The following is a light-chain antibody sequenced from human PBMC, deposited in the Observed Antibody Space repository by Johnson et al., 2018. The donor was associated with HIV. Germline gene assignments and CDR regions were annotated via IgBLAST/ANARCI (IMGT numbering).Light chain of an antibody. CDR1: NSNIGNNY. CDR2: EST. Sequence: QSVLTQPPSVSAAPGQKVTISCSGSNSNIGNNYVSWYQQLPGTAPKLLIYESTNRPSGIPDRFSGSKSGTSATLGISGLQTGDVADYYCGTWDSRLNVYLFGPGTKVTVL. CDR3: GTWDSRLNVYL. V-gene: IGLV1-51*02. J-gene: IGLJ1*01.